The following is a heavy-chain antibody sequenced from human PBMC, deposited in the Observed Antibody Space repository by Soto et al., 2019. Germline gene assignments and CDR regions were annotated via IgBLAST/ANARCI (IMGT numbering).Heavy chain of an antibody. D-gene: IGHD6-19*01. CDR2: ISSRSSLI. J-gene: IGHJ5*02. Sequence: SCRASGYTFFTYDISWVRQAPGQGLEWVAYISSRSSLILYADSVRGRFVISRDNALNSLYLQMNSPRDEDTAIYYCARERGEYDSGWYIDRWGQGTPVTVSS. CDR3: ARERGEYDSGWYIDR. CDR1: GYTFFTYD. V-gene: IGHV3-21*06.